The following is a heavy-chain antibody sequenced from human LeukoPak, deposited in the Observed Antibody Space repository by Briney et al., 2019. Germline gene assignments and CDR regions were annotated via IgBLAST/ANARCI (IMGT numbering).Heavy chain of an antibody. CDR2: ISGSGGST. Sequence: HPGGSLRLSCAASGFTFSSYAMSWVRQAPGKGLEWVSAISGSGGSTYYADSVKGRFTISRDNSKNTLYLQMNSLRAEDTAVYYCSSTTSIKKRSSGWPQVDYWGQGTLVTVSS. D-gene: IGHD6-19*01. J-gene: IGHJ4*02. CDR1: GFTFSSYA. V-gene: IGHV3-23*01. CDR3: SSTTSIKKRSSGWPQVDY.